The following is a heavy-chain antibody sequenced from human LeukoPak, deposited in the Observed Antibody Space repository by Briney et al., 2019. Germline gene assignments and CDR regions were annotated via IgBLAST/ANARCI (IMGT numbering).Heavy chain of an antibody. CDR1: GGSISSYY. CDR2: IYYSGST. V-gene: IGHV4-59*01. Sequence: SETLSLTCTVSGGSISSYYWSWIRQPPGKELEWIGYIYYSGSTNYNPSLKSRVTISVDTSKNQFSLKLSSVTAADTAVYYCARAASGYDLVSRFYYYYMDVWGKGTTVTVSS. CDR3: ARAASGYDLVSRFYYYYMDV. D-gene: IGHD5-12*01. J-gene: IGHJ6*03.